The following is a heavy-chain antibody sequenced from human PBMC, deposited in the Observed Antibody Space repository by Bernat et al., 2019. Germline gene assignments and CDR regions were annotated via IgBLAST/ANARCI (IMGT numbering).Heavy chain of an antibody. D-gene: IGHD2-2*01. CDR2: ISSSSSYI. V-gene: IGHV3-21*05. CDR3: ARDPPAVVPAASRYLFFDL. Sequence: EVQLVESGGGLVKPGGSLRLSCAASGFTFSSYSMNWVRQAPGKGLEWVSYISSSSSYIYYADSVKGRFTISRDNAKNSLYLQMNSLRAEDTAVYYCARDPPAVVPAASRYLFFDLWGSGTLVTAPS. CDR1: GFTFSSYS. J-gene: IGHJ2*01.